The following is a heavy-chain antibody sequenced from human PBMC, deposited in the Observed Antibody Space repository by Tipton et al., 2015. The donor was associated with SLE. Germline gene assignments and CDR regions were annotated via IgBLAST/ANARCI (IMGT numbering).Heavy chain of an antibody. CDR3: VRGDGYNFDY. J-gene: IGHJ4*02. V-gene: IGHV4-38-2*02. CDR1: GYSISSGFY. CDR2: IYHSGST. Sequence: TPSLTCTVSGYSISSGFYWGWIRQPPGKGLEWIGNIYHSGSTFYNPSLKSRVTISVDTSKNQFSLKLSSVTAADTAVYYCVRGDGYNFDYWGQGTLVTVSS. D-gene: IGHD5-24*01.